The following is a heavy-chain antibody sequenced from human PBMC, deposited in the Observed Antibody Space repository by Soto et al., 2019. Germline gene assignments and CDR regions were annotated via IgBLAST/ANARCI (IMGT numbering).Heavy chain of an antibody. CDR2: IYWDGDK. CDR3: AHRRADDYGDATAYFDP. V-gene: IGHV2-5*02. D-gene: IGHD4-17*01. CDR1: GFSLSTRGVG. Sequence: QITLKESGPTLVKPTQTLTLTCTFSGFSLSTRGVGVGWIRQPPGKALEWLALIYWDGDKRYSPSLNSRLTITKDTSNTLVVLTMTTMDPVDTATYYCAHRRADDYGDATAYFDPWGQGTLVTVSS. J-gene: IGHJ5*02.